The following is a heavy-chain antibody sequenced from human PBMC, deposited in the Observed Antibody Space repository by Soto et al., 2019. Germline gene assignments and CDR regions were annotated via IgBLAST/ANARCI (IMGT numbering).Heavy chain of an antibody. CDR3: ARDRVFYDILTGYLRVDYYYYGMDV. CDR1: GFTFSSYS. Sequence: GGSLRLSCAASGFTFSSYSMNWVRQAPGKGLEWVSSISSSSSYIYYADSVKGRFTISRDNAKNSLYLQMNSLRAEDTAVYYCARDRVFYDILTGYLRVDYYYYGMDVWGQGTTVTVSS. D-gene: IGHD3-9*01. CDR2: ISSSSSYI. J-gene: IGHJ6*02. V-gene: IGHV3-21*01.